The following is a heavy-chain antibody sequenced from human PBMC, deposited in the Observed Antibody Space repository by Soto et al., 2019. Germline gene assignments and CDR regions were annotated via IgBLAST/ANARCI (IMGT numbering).Heavy chain of an antibody. J-gene: IGHJ4*01. CDR1: GFTFSSYA. Sequence: PGGSLRLSCAASGFTFSSYAMSWGLQAPGKGLEWVSAISGSGGSTYYADSVKGRFTISRDNSKNTLYLQMNSLRAEDTAVYYCAKIGPGPTQWLALYFFDYWGQGTLVNVSS. CDR3: AKIGPGPTQWLALYFFDY. CDR2: ISGSGGST. D-gene: IGHD6-19*01. V-gene: IGHV3-23*01.